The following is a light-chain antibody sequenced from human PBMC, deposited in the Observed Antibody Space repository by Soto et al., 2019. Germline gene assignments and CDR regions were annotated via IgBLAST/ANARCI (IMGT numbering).Light chain of an antibody. CDR2: GAS. CDR1: QSVSSD. Sequence: EIVMTQSPATLSVSPGERATLSCRASQSVSSDLAWYQQKPGQAPRLLIYGASTRATGIPARFSGSGSGTEFTLTISSLQSEDFATYFCVQHSDYPFTFGQGTRLDI. V-gene: IGKV3-15*01. J-gene: IGKJ2*01. CDR3: VQHSDYPFT.